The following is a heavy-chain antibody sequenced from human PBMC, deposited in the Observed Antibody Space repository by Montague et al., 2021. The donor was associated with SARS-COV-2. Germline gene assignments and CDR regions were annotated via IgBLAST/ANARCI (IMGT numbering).Heavy chain of an antibody. D-gene: IGHD3-9*01. CDR1: GFSLSTSGMC. CDR3: ARIPYDILTGYYSGFDY. V-gene: IGHV2-70*01. CDR2: IDWDDDK. Sequence: PALVKPTQTLTLTCTFSGFSLSTSGMCVSWIRQPPGKALEWLALIDWDDDKYYSTSLKTRLTISKDTSKNRVVLTMTNMDPVDTATYYCARIPYDILTGYYSGFDYWGQGTLVTVSS. J-gene: IGHJ4*02.